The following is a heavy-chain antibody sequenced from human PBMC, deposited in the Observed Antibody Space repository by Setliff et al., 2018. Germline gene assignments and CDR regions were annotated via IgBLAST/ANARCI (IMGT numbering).Heavy chain of an antibody. CDR3: ARFGGSCSSSSCYASDL. J-gene: IGHJ3*01. D-gene: IGHD2-2*01. Sequence: ASVKVSCKASGYTFTDYAMHWVRQAPGQRLEWMGWINPGNGNTKYSQKFQGRVTITRDTSASTAYMELSSLRSEDTAVYFCARFGGSCSSSSCYASDLWGQGTMVTVS. V-gene: IGHV1-3*01. CDR1: GYTFTDYA. CDR2: INPGNGNT.